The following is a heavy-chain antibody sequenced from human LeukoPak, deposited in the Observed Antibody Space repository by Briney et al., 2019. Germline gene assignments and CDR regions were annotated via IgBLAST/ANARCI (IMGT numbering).Heavy chain of an antibody. J-gene: IGHJ4*02. V-gene: IGHV1-69*13. CDR2: IIPIFGTA. Sequence: SVKVSCKVSGYTLTELSMHWVRQAPGQGLEWMGGIIPIFGTANYAQKFQGRVTITADESTSTAYMELSSLRSEDTAVYYCAIGFPYCGGDCYTLLDYWGQGILVTVSS. CDR3: AIGFPYCGGDCYTLLDY. CDR1: GYTLTELS. D-gene: IGHD2-21*01.